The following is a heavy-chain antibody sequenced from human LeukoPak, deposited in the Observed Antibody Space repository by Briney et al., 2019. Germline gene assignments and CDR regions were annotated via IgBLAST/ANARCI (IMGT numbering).Heavy chain of an antibody. CDR2: INPSGGST. J-gene: IGHJ4*02. CDR3: ARDHCTNGVCYTLFDY. V-gene: IGHV1-46*01. D-gene: IGHD2-8*01. CDR1: GYTFTGYY. Sequence: GASVKVSCKASGYTFTGYYMHWVRQAPGQGLEWMGIINPSGGSTSYAQKFQGRVTMTRDMSTGTVYMELSSLRSEDTAVYYCARDHCTNGVCYTLFDYWGQGTLVTVSS.